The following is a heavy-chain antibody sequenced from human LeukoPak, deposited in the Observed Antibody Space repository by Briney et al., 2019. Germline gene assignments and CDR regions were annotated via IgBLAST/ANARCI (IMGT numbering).Heavy chain of an antibody. Sequence: SVKVSFTASGGTFANYAISWVQKAPGQGLEWMGGIIPIFGTGDSAQKFQGRLTITADESTRTTYMELSSLRSEDTAVYYCAKGHDDFRQFDYWGQGTLVTVSS. CDR2: IIPIFGTG. J-gene: IGHJ4*02. CDR3: AKGHDDFRQFDY. V-gene: IGHV1-69*01. CDR1: GGTFANYA. D-gene: IGHD3-3*01.